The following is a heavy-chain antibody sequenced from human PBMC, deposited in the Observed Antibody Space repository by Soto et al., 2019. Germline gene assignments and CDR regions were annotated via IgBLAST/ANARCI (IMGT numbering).Heavy chain of an antibody. J-gene: IGHJ4*02. CDR3: ARRGTTGGLDV. CDR1: GFTFRSYV. CDR2: TSYDGSNN. Sequence: QVQLVESGGGVVQPGTSLRLSCVGSGFTFRSYVIHWVRQAPGKGLEWVALTSYDGSNNFYGDSVKGGFTISRDNSRNTVELQMDSLRLEDTALYYCARRGTTGGLDVWGQGALVSVSS. V-gene: IGHV3-33*05. D-gene: IGHD3-16*01.